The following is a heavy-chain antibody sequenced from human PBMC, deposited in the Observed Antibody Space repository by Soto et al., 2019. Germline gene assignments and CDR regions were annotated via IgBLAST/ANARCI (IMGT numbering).Heavy chain of an antibody. CDR2: INHSGST. D-gene: IGHD4-17*01. Sequence: SETLSLTCAVYGGSFSGYYWSWIRQPPGKGLEWIGEINHSGSTNYNPSLKSRVTISVDTSKNQFSLKLSSVTAADTAVYYCATVTTSWFDPWGQGTLVTVSS. V-gene: IGHV4-34*01. J-gene: IGHJ5*02. CDR1: GGSFSGYY. CDR3: ATVTTSWFDP.